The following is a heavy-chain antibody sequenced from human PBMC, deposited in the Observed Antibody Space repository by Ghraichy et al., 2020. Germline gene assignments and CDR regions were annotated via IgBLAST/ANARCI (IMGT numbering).Heavy chain of an antibody. D-gene: IGHD1-14*01. J-gene: IGHJ4*02. Sequence: GGSLRLSCAASGFTFSNNWMSWVRQAPGKGLEWVANIKSDGSEKYYVDSVKGRFTISRDNAKNSLYLQMNSLRAEDTAVYYCARAGRASPKDNWGQGTLVTGSS. CDR3: ARAGRASPKDN. CDR1: GFTFSNNW. V-gene: IGHV3-7*01. CDR2: IKSDGSEK.